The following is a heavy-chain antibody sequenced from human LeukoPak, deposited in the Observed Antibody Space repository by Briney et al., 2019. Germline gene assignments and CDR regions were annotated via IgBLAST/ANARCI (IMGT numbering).Heavy chain of an antibody. CDR1: GFTFSSYS. D-gene: IGHD5-12*01. J-gene: IGHJ4*02. V-gene: IGHV3-21*01. Sequence: GGSLRLSCAASGFTFSSYSMNWVRQAPGKGLEWVSSISSSSSHIYYADSVKGRFTISRDNAKNSLYLQMNSLRAEDTAVYYCARDEYSGYVHFDYWGQGTLVTVPS. CDR2: ISSSSSHI. CDR3: ARDEYSGYVHFDY.